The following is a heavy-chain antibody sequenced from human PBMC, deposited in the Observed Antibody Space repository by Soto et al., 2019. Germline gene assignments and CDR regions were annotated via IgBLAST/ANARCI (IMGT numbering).Heavy chain of an antibody. D-gene: IGHD2-2*01. Sequence: PSETLSLTCTVSSGSISSYYWNWIRQPPGKGLEWIGSIYYSGNTNYSPSLKSRVTISVDTSKKQFSLKLTSVTAADTAMYYCARGYCSSTSCYEFDYWGQGNLVTVS. CDR2: IYYSGNT. CDR3: ARGYCSSTSCYEFDY. J-gene: IGHJ4*02. CDR1: SGSISSYY. V-gene: IGHV4-59*01.